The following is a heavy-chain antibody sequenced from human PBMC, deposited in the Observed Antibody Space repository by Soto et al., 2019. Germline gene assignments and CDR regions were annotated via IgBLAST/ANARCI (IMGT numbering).Heavy chain of an antibody. D-gene: IGHD5-18*01. Sequence: QVQLVQSGAEVKKPGSSVKVSCKASGGTFSSYTISWVRQAPGQGLEWMGRIIPILGIANYAQKFQGRVTITADKSTSTAYVELSSLRSEDTAVYYCARDRDTAMVHIDYWGQGTLVTVSS. CDR3: ARDRDTAMVHIDY. CDR1: GGTFSSYT. CDR2: IIPILGIA. V-gene: IGHV1-69*08. J-gene: IGHJ4*02.